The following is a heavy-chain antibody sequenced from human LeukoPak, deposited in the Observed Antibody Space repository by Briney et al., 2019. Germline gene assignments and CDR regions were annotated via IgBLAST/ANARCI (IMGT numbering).Heavy chain of an antibody. CDR3: ASHSGGYAY. V-gene: IGHV4-59*12. CDR1: GDSMSSYY. CDR2: IYYGGST. J-gene: IGHJ4*02. D-gene: IGHD5-12*01. Sequence: PSETLSLTCTVSGDSMSSYYWSWLRQPPGKGLEWIGYIYYGGSTNYNPSLKSRVTISVDTSKNQFSLKLNSVTAADTAVYYCASHSGGYAYWGQGTLVTVSS.